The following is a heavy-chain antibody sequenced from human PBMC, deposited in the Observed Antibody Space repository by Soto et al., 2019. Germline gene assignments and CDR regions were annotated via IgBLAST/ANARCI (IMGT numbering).Heavy chain of an antibody. CDR3: GSVFEY. V-gene: IGHV3-74*01. CDR2: VDTEGIYT. J-gene: IGHJ4*02. CDR1: GFTFTNYW. Sequence: DVQLVESGGVLVQPGGSLRLSCAASGFTFTNYWMHWVRQAPEKGLVWVARVDTEGIYTSYADSVKVRFTISRDNAKNTLYLQTNDLRVEDTAVYYCGSVFEYWGQGSLVTVSS.